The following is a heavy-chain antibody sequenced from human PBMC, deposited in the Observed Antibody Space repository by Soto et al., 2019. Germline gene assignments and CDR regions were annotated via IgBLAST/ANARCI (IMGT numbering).Heavy chain of an antibody. CDR3: ARGWGYDSNDYYYAY. V-gene: IGHV1-69*01. D-gene: IGHD3-22*01. CDR1: GGTFSRHA. J-gene: IGHJ4*02. CDR2: IIPIFGTA. Sequence: QVQLVQSGAEVRKPGSSVKVSCKASGGTFSRHAISWVRQAPGQGLEWMGGIIPIFGTANHAQKFQGRVTINADESTSTVYMELSSLRSEDTAMYYCARGWGYDSNDYYYAYWGQGTLLIVSS.